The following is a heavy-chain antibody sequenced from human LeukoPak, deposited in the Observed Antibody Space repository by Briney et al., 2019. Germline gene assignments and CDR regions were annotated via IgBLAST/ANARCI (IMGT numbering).Heavy chain of an antibody. Sequence: GGSLRLSCAASGFTFNDYAMHWVRQAPGKGLEWVSGISWNSGSIGYADSVKGRFTISRDNAKNSLYLQMNSLRTEDTALYYCAKAASDFWTKKKFDSWGKGPLVTVSS. CDR1: GFTFNDYA. V-gene: IGHV3-9*01. J-gene: IGHJ4*02. CDR3: AKAASDFWTKKKFDS. D-gene: IGHD3-3*01. CDR2: ISWNSGSI.